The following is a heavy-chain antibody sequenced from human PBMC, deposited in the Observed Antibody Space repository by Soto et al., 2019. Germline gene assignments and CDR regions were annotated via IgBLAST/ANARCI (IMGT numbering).Heavy chain of an antibody. CDR1: GYSYTSYW. V-gene: IGHV5-10-1*01. CDR3: ARHTIWSGYSNYFDP. J-gene: IGHJ5*02. D-gene: IGHD3-3*01. CDR2: IDPSDSYT. Sequence: PGASLKISCKGSGYSYTSYWIGWVRQMPGKGLEWMGRIDPSDSYTNYNPTFQGHVTISADKSISTAYLQWSSLKASDTAMYYCARHTIWSGYSNYFDPWGQGTLVTVPQ.